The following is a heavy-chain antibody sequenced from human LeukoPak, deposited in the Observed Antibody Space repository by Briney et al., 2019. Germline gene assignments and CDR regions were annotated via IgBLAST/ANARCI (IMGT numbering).Heavy chain of an antibody. V-gene: IGHV3-30*18. CDR1: GFSFSNYG. J-gene: IGHJ4*02. CDR2: ISHDAGNK. Sequence: PGRSLRLSCAASGFSFSNYGMHWVRQAPGKGLEWVAVISHDAGNKYYADSVKGRFIISRDNSKNTLYLQMDSLRPEDTAVYYCAKVTGAAYQYYDSSNYYPGFDYWGQGTLVTVSS. D-gene: IGHD3-22*01. CDR3: AKVTGAAYQYYDSSNYYPGFDY.